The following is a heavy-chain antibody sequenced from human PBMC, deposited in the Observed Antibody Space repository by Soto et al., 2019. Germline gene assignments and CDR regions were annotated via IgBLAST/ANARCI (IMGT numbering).Heavy chain of an antibody. V-gene: IGHV3-21*01. CDR3: AKDRPDTAMDLRYYFDY. CDR1: GFSFRSYY. D-gene: IGHD5-18*01. Sequence: GGSLRLSCAASGFSFRSYYMNWVRQAPGRGLEWVSSISPSGSFLSYADSVKGRFTISRDNSKNTLYLQMNSLRAEDTAVYYCAKDRPDTAMDLRYYFDYWGQGTLVTVSS. J-gene: IGHJ4*02. CDR2: ISPSGSFL.